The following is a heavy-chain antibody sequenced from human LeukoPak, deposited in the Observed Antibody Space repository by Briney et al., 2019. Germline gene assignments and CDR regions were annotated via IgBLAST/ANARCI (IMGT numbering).Heavy chain of an antibody. CDR3: ARVKQQLVLYWFDP. CDR1: GYTFTSYG. CDR2: ISAYNGNT. Sequence: ASVKVSCKASGYTFTSYGISWVPQAPGQGLEWMGWISAYNGNTNYAQKLQGRVTMTTDTSTSTAYMELRSLRSDDTAVYYCARVKQQLVLYWFDPWGQGTLVTVSS. J-gene: IGHJ5*02. V-gene: IGHV1-18*01. D-gene: IGHD6-13*01.